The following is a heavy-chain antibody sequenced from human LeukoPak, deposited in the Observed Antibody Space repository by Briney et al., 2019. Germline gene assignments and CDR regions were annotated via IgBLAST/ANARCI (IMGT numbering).Heavy chain of an antibody. D-gene: IGHD3-10*01. CDR3: ARDSGAFDI. V-gene: IGHV3-7*01. CDR2: IKQDGSEK. CDR1: GFTFSNYW. J-gene: IGHJ3*02. Sequence: PGGSLRLSCAASGFTFSNYWMTWVRQAPGKGPEWVANIKQDGSEKYYVDSVKGRFTISRDNTKNSLYLQMNSLRAEDTSVYYCARDSGAFDIWGQGTMVTVSS.